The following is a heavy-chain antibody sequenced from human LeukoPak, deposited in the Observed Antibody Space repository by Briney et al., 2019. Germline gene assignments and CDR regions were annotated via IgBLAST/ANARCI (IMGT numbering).Heavy chain of an antibody. CDR3: AGYCSGGSCNAAGY. V-gene: IGHV3-21*04. CDR2: ISSSSTYI. Sequence: GGSLRLSCAASGFTFSIYSMNWVRQAPGKGLEWVSSISSSSTYIYYADSVKGRFTISRDNAKNSLYLQMNSLRAEDTAVYYCAGYCSGGSCNAAGYWGQGTLVTVSS. CDR1: GFTFSIYS. D-gene: IGHD2-15*01. J-gene: IGHJ4*02.